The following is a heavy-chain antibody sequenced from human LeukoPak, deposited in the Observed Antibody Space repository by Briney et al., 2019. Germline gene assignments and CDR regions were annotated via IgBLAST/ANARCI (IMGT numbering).Heavy chain of an antibody. CDR2: VHYTGIT. Sequence: SETLSLTCTVSGASINSYYWSWIRQPPGKGLEWIGYVHYTGITNYNPSLKSRLSMSVDTSKNQFSLKLSSVTAADTAVYYCATRGPSAATHDNWGQGTLATVSS. V-gene: IGHV4-59*01. J-gene: IGHJ4*02. CDR1: GASINSYY. CDR3: ATRGPSAATHDN.